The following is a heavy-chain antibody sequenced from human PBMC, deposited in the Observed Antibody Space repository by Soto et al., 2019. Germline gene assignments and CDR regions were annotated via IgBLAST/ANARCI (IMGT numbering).Heavy chain of an antibody. Sequence: ASVKVSCKASGYTFTSYAMHWVRQAPGQRLEWMGWINAGNGNTKYSQAFQGRVTNVSDATASTAYMELSSLRSEDTGVNYCARDISGYYDFWSGCPGYFDYWGQGTLVTVSS. D-gene: IGHD3-3*01. V-gene: IGHV1-3*01. J-gene: IGHJ4*02. CDR1: GYTFTSYA. CDR3: ARDISGYYDFWSGCPGYFDY. CDR2: INAGNGNT.